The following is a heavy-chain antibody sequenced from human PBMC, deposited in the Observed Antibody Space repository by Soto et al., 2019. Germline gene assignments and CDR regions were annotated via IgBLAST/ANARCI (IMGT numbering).Heavy chain of an antibody. J-gene: IGHJ4*02. D-gene: IGHD6-19*01. Sequence: QLQLQESGPGLVQPSETLSLTCTVSGGSISSSTYYWGWIRQPPGMGLEWIGNIYYTGSTYNNPSLKSRVSISVDTSKNQFSLKLSSVTAADTAVYYCARHPRYSVGWRSFDLWGQGTLVSVSS. CDR3: ARHPRYSVGWRSFDL. V-gene: IGHV4-39*01. CDR2: IYYTGST. CDR1: GGSISSSTYY.